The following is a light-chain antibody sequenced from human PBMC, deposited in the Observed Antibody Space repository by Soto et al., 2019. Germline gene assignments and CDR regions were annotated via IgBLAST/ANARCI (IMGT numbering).Light chain of an antibody. CDR3: QQQGRSWIT. V-gene: IGKV3D-15*01. Sequence: IVMTQSPATLSVSPGERATLSCRASQSVSSNLAWYQQKPGQAPRVFIYGASTRATGIPDGFSGSGSGTDFTLTISRLEPEDFAVYYCQQQGRSWITFGQGTRLEIK. J-gene: IGKJ5*01. CDR1: QSVSSN. CDR2: GAS.